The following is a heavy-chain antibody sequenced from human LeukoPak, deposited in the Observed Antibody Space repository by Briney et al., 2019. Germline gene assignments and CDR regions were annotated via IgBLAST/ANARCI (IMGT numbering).Heavy chain of an antibody. D-gene: IGHD3-10*01. J-gene: IGHJ4*02. CDR1: GYTFTDYH. Sequence: ASVKVSCQASGYTFTDYHLHWVRQAPGQGLERMGWINPNSGATYFAQKFQGRVTMTRDTSISTFYMELTRLRSDDTAIYYCANGGGSGSHNYFDNWGQGTLVTVSS. CDR3: ANGGGSGSHNYFDN. CDR2: INPNSGAT. V-gene: IGHV1-2*02.